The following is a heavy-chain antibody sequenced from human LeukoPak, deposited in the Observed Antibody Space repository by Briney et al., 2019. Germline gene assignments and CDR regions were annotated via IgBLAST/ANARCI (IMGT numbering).Heavy chain of an antibody. V-gene: IGHV4-59*01. D-gene: IGHD3-22*01. CDR2: IYYSGST. CDR3: ARGGATYYYDSSGYFDY. Sequence: SETLSLTCAVYGGSFSGYYWSWIRQPPGKGLEWIGYIYYSGSTNYNPSLKSRVTISVDTSKNQFSLKLSSVTAADTAVYYCARGGATYYYDSSGYFDYWGQGTLVTVSS. CDR1: GGSFSGYY. J-gene: IGHJ4*02.